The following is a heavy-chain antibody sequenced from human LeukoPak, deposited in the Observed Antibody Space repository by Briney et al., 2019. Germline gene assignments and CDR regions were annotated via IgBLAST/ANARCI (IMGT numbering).Heavy chain of an antibody. CDR2: IYTSGST. V-gene: IGHV4-61*02. J-gene: IGHJ3*02. CDR1: GGSISSGSYY. D-gene: IGHD3-22*01. CDR3: ARGARDDSSGYYTGYAFDI. Sequence: SQTLSLTCTVSGGSISSGSYYWSWIRQPAGKGLEWIGRIYTSGSTNYNPSLKSRVTISVDTSKNQFSLKLSSVTAADTAVYYSARGARDDSSGYYTGYAFDIWGQGTMVTVSS.